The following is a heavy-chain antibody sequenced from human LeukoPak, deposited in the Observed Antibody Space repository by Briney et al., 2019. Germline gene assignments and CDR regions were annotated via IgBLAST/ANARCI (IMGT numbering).Heavy chain of an antibody. V-gene: IGHV3-30*04. D-gene: IGHD3-10*01. CDR1: GFTFSSYA. CDR3: AREDEPYGSGSRHNDY. Sequence: GGSLRLSCAASGFTFSSYAMHWVRQAPGKGLEWVAVISYDGSNKYYADSVKGRFTISRDNSKNTLYLQMNSLRAEDTAVYYCAREDEPYGSGSRHNDYWGQGTLVTVSS. CDR2: ISYDGSNK. J-gene: IGHJ4*02.